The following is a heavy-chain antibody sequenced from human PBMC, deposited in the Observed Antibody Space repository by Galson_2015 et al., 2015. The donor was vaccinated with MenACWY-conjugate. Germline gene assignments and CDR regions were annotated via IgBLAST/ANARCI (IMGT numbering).Heavy chain of an antibody. CDR2: IGGAGSPV. V-gene: IGHV3-23*01. Sequence: IGGAGSPVFYADSLKGRFTISRDNSKSTLYLQMNSLRAEDTAIYYCAKAYIVVIPDAAYDCWGQGTLVTVSS. J-gene: IGHJ4*02. CDR3: AKAYIVVIPDAAYDC. D-gene: IGHD2-2*01.